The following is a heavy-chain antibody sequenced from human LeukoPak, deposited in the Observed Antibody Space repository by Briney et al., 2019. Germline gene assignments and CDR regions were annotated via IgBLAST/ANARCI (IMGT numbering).Heavy chain of an antibody. CDR3: ARDYSNSQFDY. CDR2: INPSSGST. Sequence: PSGKLSCTASGYTFTNYYIHSVRQAPGQGLEWMAIINPSSGSTNYATKFPGRGTMTRDPSTRTVYMELSSRRSEDTATSYYARDYSNSQFDYGGEGTRVTVSS. CDR1: GYTFTNYY. D-gene: IGHD6-13*01. J-gene: IGHJ4*02. V-gene: IGHV1-46*03.